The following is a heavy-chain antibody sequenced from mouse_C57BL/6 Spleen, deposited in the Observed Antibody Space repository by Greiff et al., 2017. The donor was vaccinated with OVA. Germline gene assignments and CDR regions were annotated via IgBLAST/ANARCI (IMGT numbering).Heavy chain of an antibody. CDR1: GFTFSSYG. D-gene: IGHD6-1*01. Sequence: EVKVVESGGDLVKPGGSLKLSCAASGFTFSSYGMSWVRQTPDKRLEWVATISSCGSYTSYLDSVTGRLTISRDNAKKTLYLQRSSLKSEETAMYYCARLYCAEGKNYFDYWGQGTTLTVST. V-gene: IGHV5-6*01. CDR3: ARLYCAEGKNYFDY. CDR2: ISSCGSYT. J-gene: IGHJ2*01.